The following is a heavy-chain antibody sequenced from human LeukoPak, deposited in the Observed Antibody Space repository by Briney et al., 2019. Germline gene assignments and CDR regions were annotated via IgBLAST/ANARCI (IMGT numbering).Heavy chain of an antibody. V-gene: IGHV4-59*01. J-gene: IGHJ6*03. CDR3: ASGSYLYYYYYYMDV. D-gene: IGHD3-10*01. Sequence: SETLSLTCTVSGGSISSYYWSWIRQPPGKGLEWVGSSYYSGSTNYNPSLKSRVTISVDTSKNQFSRKLSSVTAADSAVYYCASGSYLYYYYYYMDVWGKGTTVTVSS. CDR1: GGSISSYY. CDR2: SYYSGST.